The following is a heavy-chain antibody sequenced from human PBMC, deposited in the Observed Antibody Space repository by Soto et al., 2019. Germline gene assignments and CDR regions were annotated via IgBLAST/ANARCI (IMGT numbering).Heavy chain of an antibody. CDR2: IIPIFGTA. CDR1: GGTFSSYA. V-gene: IGHV1-69*13. Sequence: SVKVSCKASGGTFSSYAISWVRQAPRQGLEWMGGIIPIFGTANYAQKFQGRVTITADESTSTAYMELSSLRSEDTAVYYCASNYYDSSGYYYVRPPPYYYYGMDVWGQGTTVTVSS. CDR3: ASNYYDSSGYYYVRPPPYYYYGMDV. J-gene: IGHJ6*02. D-gene: IGHD3-22*01.